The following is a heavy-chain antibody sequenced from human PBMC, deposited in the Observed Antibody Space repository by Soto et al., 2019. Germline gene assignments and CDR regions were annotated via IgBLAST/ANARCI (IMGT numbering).Heavy chain of an antibody. CDR2: ISWNSGSI. D-gene: IGHD3-3*01. Sequence: EVQLVESGGGLVQPGRSLRLSCAASGFTFDDYAMHWVRQAPGKGLEWVSGISWNSGSIGYADSVKGRFTISRDNAKNSLYLQMNSLRAEDTAVYYCARDSKRGYDFLSGYYSVDWGQGTLVTVSS. CDR1: GFTFDDYA. J-gene: IGHJ4*02. V-gene: IGHV3-9*01. CDR3: ARDSKRGYDFLSGYYSVD.